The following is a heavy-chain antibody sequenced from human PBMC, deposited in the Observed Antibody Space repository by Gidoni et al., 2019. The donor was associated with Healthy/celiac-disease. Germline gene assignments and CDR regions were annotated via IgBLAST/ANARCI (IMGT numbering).Heavy chain of an antibody. V-gene: IGHV1-69*01. CDR3: ARGRIVGATHAWFDP. J-gene: IGHJ5*02. D-gene: IGHD1-26*01. CDR2: IIPSFGTA. CDR1: GGTFSSYA. Sequence: QVQLVQSGAEVKKPGSSVKFSCKASGGTFSSYAISWVRQAPGQGLEWMGGIIPSFGTANDAQKVQGRVTSTADESTSTAYMELSSLRSEDTAVYYCARGRIVGATHAWFDPWGQGTLVTVSS.